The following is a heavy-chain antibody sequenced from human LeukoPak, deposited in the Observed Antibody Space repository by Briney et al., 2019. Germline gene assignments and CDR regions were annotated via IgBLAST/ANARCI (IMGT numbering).Heavy chain of an antibody. V-gene: IGHV3-23*01. CDR2: NSGSGGST. CDR3: AKAEWEPPYYYYMDV. J-gene: IGHJ6*03. CDR1: GFTFSSYA. D-gene: IGHD1-26*01. Sequence: GGSLRLSCAASGFTFSSYAMSWVRQAPGKGLEWVSANSGSGGSTYYADSVKGRFTISRDNSKNTLYLQMNSLRAEDTAVYYCAKAEWEPPYYYYMDVWGKGTTVTVSS.